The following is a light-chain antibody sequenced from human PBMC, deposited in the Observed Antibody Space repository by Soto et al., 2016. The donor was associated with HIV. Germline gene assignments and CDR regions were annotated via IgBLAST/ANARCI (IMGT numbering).Light chain of an antibody. CDR2: AAS. Sequence: DIQMTQSPSSLSASVGDRVTITCRASQGISNWLVWYQVKPGKAPKSLIFAASNLQSGVPSRFSGSGFGTDFTLTISSLQPEDFATYYCQQYNNYPLTFGGGTKLEIK. CDR3: QQYNNYPLT. V-gene: IGKV1D-16*01. J-gene: IGKJ4*01. CDR1: QGISNW.